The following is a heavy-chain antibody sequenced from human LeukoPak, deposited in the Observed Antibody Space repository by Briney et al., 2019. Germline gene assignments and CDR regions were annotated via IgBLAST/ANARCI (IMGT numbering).Heavy chain of an antibody. Sequence: SETLSLTCTVSGGSISSDYWSWIRQPPGKGLEWIGYIYYSGSTNYNPSLKSRVTMLVDTSKNQFSLRLSSVTAADTAVYYCARGDTAIPRYWGQGTLVTVSS. D-gene: IGHD5-18*01. J-gene: IGHJ4*02. CDR2: IYYSGST. CDR3: ARGDTAIPRY. CDR1: GGSISSDY. V-gene: IGHV4-59*01.